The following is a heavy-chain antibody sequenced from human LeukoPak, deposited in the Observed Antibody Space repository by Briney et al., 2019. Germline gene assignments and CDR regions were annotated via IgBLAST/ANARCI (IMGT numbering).Heavy chain of an antibody. V-gene: IGHV3-21*01. CDR3: ARDLTADDSGGYLEDAFDV. D-gene: IGHD3-22*01. CDR2: ISSSSTHI. Sequence: GGSLRLSCVASGFTFGSHAMNWVRQAPGKGLEYVSSISSSSTHIYYADSLKGRFTISRDNAKNSLYLQMNSLRAEDTAVYYCARDLTADDSGGYLEDAFDVWGQGTMVTVSS. CDR1: GFTFGSHA. J-gene: IGHJ3*01.